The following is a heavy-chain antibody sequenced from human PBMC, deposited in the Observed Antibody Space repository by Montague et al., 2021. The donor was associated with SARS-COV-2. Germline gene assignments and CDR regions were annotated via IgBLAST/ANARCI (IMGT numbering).Heavy chain of an antibody. CDR2: IYYSGST. CDR3: ARARRGSGSGSYFDILVNWFDP. D-gene: IGHD3-10*01. J-gene: IGHJ5*02. CDR1: GGSISSGGYY. Sequence: TLSLTCTVSGGSISSGGYYWSWIRQHPGKVLEWIGYIYYSGSTXYNPSVKSRVTISVDTSKNQFSLKLSSVTAADTAVYYCARARRGSGSGSYFDILVNWFDPWGQGTLVTVSS. V-gene: IGHV4-31*03.